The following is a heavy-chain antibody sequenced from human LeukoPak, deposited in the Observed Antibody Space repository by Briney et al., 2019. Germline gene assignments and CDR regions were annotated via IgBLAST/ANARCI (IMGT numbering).Heavy chain of an antibody. V-gene: IGHV4-61*02. Sequence: PSETLSLTCTVSGGSISSGSYYWSWIRQPAGKGLERIGRIYTSGSTNYNPSLKSRVTISVDTSKNQFSLKLSSVTAADTAVYYCARWVGYGDYFDYWGQGTLVTVSS. J-gene: IGHJ4*02. CDR2: IYTSGST. D-gene: IGHD4-17*01. CDR1: GGSISSGSYY. CDR3: ARWVGYGDYFDY.